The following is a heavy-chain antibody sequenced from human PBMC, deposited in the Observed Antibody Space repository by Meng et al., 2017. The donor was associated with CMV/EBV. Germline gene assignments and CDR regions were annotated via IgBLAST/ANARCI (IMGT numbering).Heavy chain of an antibody. V-gene: IGHV3-48*03. D-gene: IGHD4-23*01. CDR2: ISPTGSTT. Sequence: GGSLRLSCTASGFTLSNYEMNWVRQAPGKGLEWVSYISPTGSTTYYADSMKGRFTISRDNAKNSLYLQMNSLREEDTAVYYCARVGRWGGYWGQGTLVTVSS. CDR1: GFTLSNYE. J-gene: IGHJ4*02. CDR3: ARVGRWGGY.